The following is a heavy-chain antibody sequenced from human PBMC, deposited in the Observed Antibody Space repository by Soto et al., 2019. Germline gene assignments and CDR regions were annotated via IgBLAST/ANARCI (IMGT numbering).Heavy chain of an antibody. Sequence: QVQLVQSGAEVKKPGSSVKVSCKASGGTFSSYAISWVRQAPGQGLEWMGGIIPIFGTANYAQKFQGRVTITADESTSTAYRELSSLRSEDTAVYYCARDLRSYYDSSGYYYYDGMDVWGQGTTVTVSS. CDR1: GGTFSSYA. D-gene: IGHD3-22*01. J-gene: IGHJ6*02. CDR3: ARDLRSYYDSSGYYYYDGMDV. CDR2: IIPIFGTA. V-gene: IGHV1-69*12.